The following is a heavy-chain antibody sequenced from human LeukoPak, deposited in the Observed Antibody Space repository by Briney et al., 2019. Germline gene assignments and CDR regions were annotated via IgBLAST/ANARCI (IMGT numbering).Heavy chain of an antibody. J-gene: IGHJ5*02. CDR1: GGSFSGYY. V-gene: IGHV4-59*01. Sequence: PSETLSLTCAVYGGSFSGYYWSWIRQPAGKGLEWIGYIYYSGSTNYNPSLKSRVTISVDTSKNQFSLKLSSVTAADTAVYYCARINQGARFDPWGQGTLVTVSS. D-gene: IGHD3-16*01. CDR2: IYYSGST. CDR3: ARINQGARFDP.